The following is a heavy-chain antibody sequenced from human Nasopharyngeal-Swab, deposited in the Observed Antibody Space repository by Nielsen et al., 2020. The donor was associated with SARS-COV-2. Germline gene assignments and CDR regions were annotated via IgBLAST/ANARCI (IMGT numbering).Heavy chain of an antibody. CDR2: IYPGDSDT. Sequence: GESLKISCTGSGYIFPAYWIAWVRQLPGKGLEWLGIIYPGDSDTTYSPSFQGRVTLSADKSINTAYLQWCSLQASDTGIYYCTRGIDFDYWGQGTLVTVSS. V-gene: IGHV5-51*01. J-gene: IGHJ4*02. CDR1: GYIFPAYW. CDR3: TRGIDFDY.